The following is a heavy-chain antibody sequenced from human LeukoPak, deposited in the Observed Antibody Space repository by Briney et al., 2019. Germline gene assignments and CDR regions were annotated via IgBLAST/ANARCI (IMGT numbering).Heavy chain of an antibody. J-gene: IGHJ4*02. D-gene: IGHD3-16*01. Sequence: PGGSLRLSCAASGFTFSNYAMSWVRQAPGHGLEWVSAVSGSGGSSVYADSLKGRFTIPRDNSKNMLYLQMNSLRAEDTAVYYCAKGGDFDYWGQGTLVTVSS. V-gene: IGHV3-23*01. CDR2: VSGSGGSS. CDR1: GFTFSNYA. CDR3: AKGGDFDY.